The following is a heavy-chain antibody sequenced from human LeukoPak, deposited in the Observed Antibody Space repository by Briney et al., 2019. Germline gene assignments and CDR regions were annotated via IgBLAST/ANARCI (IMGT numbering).Heavy chain of an antibody. Sequence: PGRSLTLSCTASGFTFGDYAVSWVRQAPGKGLEWVGFIRSKAYGGTIEYAASVKGRFTISRDDSKSIAYLQMNSLKTEDTAVYYCSRDGHRTSSSCFPQNYYFYGMDVWGHGTTVTVSS. CDR3: SRDGHRTSSSCFPQNYYFYGMDV. V-gene: IGHV3-49*04. D-gene: IGHD2-2*01. CDR1: GFTFGDYA. CDR2: IRSKAYGGTI. J-gene: IGHJ6*02.